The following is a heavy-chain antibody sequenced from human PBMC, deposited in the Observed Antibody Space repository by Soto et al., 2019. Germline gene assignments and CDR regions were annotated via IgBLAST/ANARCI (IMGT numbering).Heavy chain of an antibody. J-gene: IGHJ5*02. CDR1: GGTFSRYT. V-gene: IGHV1-69*04. CDR3: ARDRSVAVAGTGWFDP. D-gene: IGHD6-19*01. Sequence: ASVKVSCKASGGTFSRYTISWVRQAPVQGLEWMGRIIPILGIANYAQKFQGRVTITRDTSASTAYMELSSLRSEDTAVYYCARDRSVAVAGTGWFDPWGQGTLVTVSS. CDR2: IIPILGIA.